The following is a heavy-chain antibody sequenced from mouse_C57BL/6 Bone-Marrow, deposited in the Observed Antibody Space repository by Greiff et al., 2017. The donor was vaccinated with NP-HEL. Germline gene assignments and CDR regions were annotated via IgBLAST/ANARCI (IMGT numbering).Heavy chain of an antibody. CDR2: IDPEDGDT. CDR3: TTSVVAPYCYAMDY. D-gene: IGHD1-1*01. V-gene: IGHV14-1*01. CDR1: GFNIKDYY. Sequence: VQLQQSGAELVRPGASVKLSCTASGFNIKDYYMHWVKQRPEQGLEWIGRIDPEDGDTEYASKFQGKATITADTSSNTVYLQLSSLTSEDAAVYYGTTSVVAPYCYAMDYWGQGTSVTVSS. J-gene: IGHJ4*01.